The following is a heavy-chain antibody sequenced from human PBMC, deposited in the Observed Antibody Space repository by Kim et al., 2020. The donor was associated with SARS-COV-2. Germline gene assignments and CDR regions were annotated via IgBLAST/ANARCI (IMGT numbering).Heavy chain of an antibody. Sequence: YNPSLKSRVTIAVDTSKNQFSLKLSSVTAADTAVYYCASSGYDYEAWFDPWGQGTLVTVSS. D-gene: IGHD5-12*01. CDR3: ASSGYDYEAWFDP. V-gene: IGHV4-31*02. J-gene: IGHJ5*02.